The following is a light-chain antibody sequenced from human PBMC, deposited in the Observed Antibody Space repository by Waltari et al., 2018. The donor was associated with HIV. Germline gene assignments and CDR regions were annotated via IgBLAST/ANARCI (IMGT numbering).Light chain of an antibody. CDR1: STYL. Sequence: QSVLTHPASVSGSPGQSITISRPGTSTYLCALFQQHPGKAPKLIIYEVSKRPSRVTDRFSASKSGNTDSLTISGLQAEDEADYHCCSYVGVVNSFVLFGGGTKLTVL. J-gene: IGLJ2*01. CDR3: CSYVGVVNSFVL. CDR2: EVS. V-gene: IGLV2-23*02.